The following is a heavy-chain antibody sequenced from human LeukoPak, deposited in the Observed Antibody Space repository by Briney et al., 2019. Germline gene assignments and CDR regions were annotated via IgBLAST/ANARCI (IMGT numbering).Heavy chain of an antibody. CDR1: GYTFTSYG. D-gene: IGHD3-10*01. J-gene: IGHJ6*02. Sequence: GASVKVSCKASGYTFTSYGISWVRQAPGQGLEWMGWFSAYNGNTNYAQKLQGRVTMTTDTSTSTAYMELRSLRSDDTAVYYCARDAPEAMVRGRGYYYYGMDVWGQGTTVTVSS. V-gene: IGHV1-18*01. CDR3: ARDAPEAMVRGRGYYYYGMDV. CDR2: FSAYNGNT.